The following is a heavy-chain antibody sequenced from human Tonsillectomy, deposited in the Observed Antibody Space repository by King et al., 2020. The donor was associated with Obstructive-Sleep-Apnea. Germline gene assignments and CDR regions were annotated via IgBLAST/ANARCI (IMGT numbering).Heavy chain of an antibody. D-gene: IGHD3-10*01. J-gene: IGHJ4*02. Sequence: DVQLVESGGGLVQPGGSLRLSCAASGFTFSRYSMNWVRQAPGEGLEWVSYNSSSRSTIYYADSVKGRLTISRDNAKNSLYLQMNSLRAEDTAVYYCARGGSLGYYFDYWGQGPLVTVPS. V-gene: IGHV3-48*04. CDR1: GFTFSRYS. CDR2: NSSSRSTI. CDR3: ARGGSLGYYFDY.